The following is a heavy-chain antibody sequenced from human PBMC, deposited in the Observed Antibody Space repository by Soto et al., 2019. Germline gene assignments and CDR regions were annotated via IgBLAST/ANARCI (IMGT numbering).Heavy chain of an antibody. CDR1: GTSFGTYY. D-gene: IGHD5-18*01. CDR3: ARGRIQLWYPFDY. J-gene: IGHJ4*02. CDR2: IFYSGHL. Sequence: SETLSLXCAVSGTSFGTYYWSWIRQPPGKGLEWIGYIFYSGHLKYNPSLKSRLTISVDPPKNQISLRLTSVTAADTAVYYCARGRIQLWYPFDYWGQGTLVTVSS. V-gene: IGHV4-59*01.